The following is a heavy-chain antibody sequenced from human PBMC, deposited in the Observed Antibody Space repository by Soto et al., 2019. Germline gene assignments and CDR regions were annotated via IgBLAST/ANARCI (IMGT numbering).Heavy chain of an antibody. D-gene: IGHD3-10*01. J-gene: IGHJ4*02. CDR2: ISAHNGNT. Sequence: QVHLVQSGAEVKKPGASVKVSCKGSGYIFTTYGITWVRQAPGQGLECMGWISAHNGNTNYAQKLQGRVTVTRDTSTSTAYMELRNLRSDDTAVYYCARGRYGEYWGQGALVTVSS. CDR3: ARGRYGEY. V-gene: IGHV1-18*01. CDR1: GYIFTTYG.